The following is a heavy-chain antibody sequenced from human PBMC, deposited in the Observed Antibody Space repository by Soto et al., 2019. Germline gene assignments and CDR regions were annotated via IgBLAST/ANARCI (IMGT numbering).Heavy chain of an antibody. Sequence: AGSLRLSCAASGFTFNTYGMHWVRQAPGKGLEWVAVIWYDGSIKYYSDSTRGRFIVSRDNSRNTLFLQMNSLRVEDTAVYYCARIDCTGGNCRPYAYYDLDVWGQGTTVTGSS. V-gene: IGHV3-33*02. CDR2: IWYDGSIK. J-gene: IGHJ6*02. CDR1: GFTFNTYG. CDR3: ARIDCTGGNCRPYAYYDLDV. D-gene: IGHD2-15*01.